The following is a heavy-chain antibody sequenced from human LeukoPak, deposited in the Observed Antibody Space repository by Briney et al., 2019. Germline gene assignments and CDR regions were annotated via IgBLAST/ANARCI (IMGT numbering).Heavy chain of an antibody. J-gene: IGHJ5*02. D-gene: IGHD3-16*01. CDR3: ARSMISMLKVNWFDP. V-gene: IGHV4-38-2*01. CDR1: GYSIRSGYS. Sequence: PSETLSLTCSVSGYSIRSGYSWGWIRQPPGKGLEWIGGISHSGNTYYNPSLKSRVTISLDTSKNQFSLKLNSVTAADTAVYFCARSMISMLKVNWFDPWGQGTLVTVSS. CDR2: ISHSGNT.